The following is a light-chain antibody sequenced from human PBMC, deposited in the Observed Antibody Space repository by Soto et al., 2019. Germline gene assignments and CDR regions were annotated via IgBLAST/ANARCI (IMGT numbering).Light chain of an antibody. J-gene: IGLJ1*01. CDR1: SEDVGGYNY. CDR3: SSSTSSNTIV. V-gene: IGLV2-14*01. CDR2: EVT. Sequence: QSALAQPVSVSLSPVPSITISCSGTSEDVGGYNYVSWYQHHPGKAPKLMIYEVTNRPSGLSNRFSGSKSGSTASLTISGLQAEEEADYYCSSSTSSNTIVFGTGTKVTVL.